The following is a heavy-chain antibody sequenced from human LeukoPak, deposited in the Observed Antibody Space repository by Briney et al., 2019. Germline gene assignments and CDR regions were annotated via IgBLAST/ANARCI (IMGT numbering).Heavy chain of an antibody. CDR2: IWFDGSSK. J-gene: IGHJ4*02. D-gene: IGHD2-2*01. Sequence: PGGSLRLSCAASGFTFSTYGMHWVRQAPGRGLEWVAVIWFDGSSKYNADSVRGRFTISRDNSKNTLYLEMNSLRDEDTAVYYCAKASGRYCSSTRCQAPLDYWGQGTLVTVSS. CDR1: GFTFSTYG. V-gene: IGHV3-33*06. CDR3: AKASGRYCSSTRCQAPLDY.